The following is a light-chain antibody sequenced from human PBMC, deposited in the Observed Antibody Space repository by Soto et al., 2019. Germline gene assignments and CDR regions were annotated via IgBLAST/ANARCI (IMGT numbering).Light chain of an antibody. CDR1: SSDVGGYNY. J-gene: IGLJ2*01. Sequence: QSALTQPASVSGSPGQSITISCTGTSSDVGGYNYVSWYQQHPGKAPKLMIYEVSNRPSGVSNRFSGSKSGNTASLTISRLQAEDEADYYCSSYTSSSTSVVFGGGTKLTVL. CDR2: EVS. V-gene: IGLV2-14*01. CDR3: SSYTSSSTSVV.